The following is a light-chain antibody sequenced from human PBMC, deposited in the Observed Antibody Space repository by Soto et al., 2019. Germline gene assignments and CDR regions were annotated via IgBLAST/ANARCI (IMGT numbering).Light chain of an antibody. Sequence: EILMTQSPLTLSVSPGEVATLSCRASQNINSNLAWYQQRPGQAPRVLIYGASSRAYGIPDMFSGSGSGTDFTLTINRLEPDDFAVYYWQQYKDWPPRTFGGGTRVASK. J-gene: IGKJ4*01. V-gene: IGKV3D-15*01. CDR3: QQYKDWPPRT. CDR2: GAS. CDR1: QNINSN.